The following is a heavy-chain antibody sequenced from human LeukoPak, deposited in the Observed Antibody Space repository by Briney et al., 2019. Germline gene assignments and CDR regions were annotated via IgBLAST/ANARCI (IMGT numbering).Heavy chain of an antibody. J-gene: IGHJ3*02. D-gene: IGHD1-20*01. CDR1: GFTLNNYG. CDR3: AKVARYNWNDVGIFDAFDI. CDR2: LHSDGNNK. Sequence: GGSLRLSCAASGFTLNNYGMHWVRQAPDKGLEWVAFLHSDGNNKFYADSVKGRFTISRDNSKNTLYLQMSSLRAEDTAVYYCAKVARYNWNDVGIFDAFDIWGQGTMVTVSS. V-gene: IGHV3-30*02.